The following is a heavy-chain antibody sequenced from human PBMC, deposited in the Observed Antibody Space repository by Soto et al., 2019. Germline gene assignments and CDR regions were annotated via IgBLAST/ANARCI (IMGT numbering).Heavy chain of an antibody. Sequence: EVQLLESGGGLVQPGGSLRLSCAASGFTFSSYAMSWVRQAPGKGLEWVSAISGSGGSTYYADSVKGRFTISRDNSKKTLYRQMNGLRAEDTAVYYCAKAPGDWNYVHYYYGMEVWGQGTTVTVS. D-gene: IGHD1-7*01. J-gene: IGHJ6*02. CDR1: GFTFSSYA. V-gene: IGHV3-23*01. CDR3: AKAPGDWNYVHYYYGMEV. CDR2: ISGSGGST.